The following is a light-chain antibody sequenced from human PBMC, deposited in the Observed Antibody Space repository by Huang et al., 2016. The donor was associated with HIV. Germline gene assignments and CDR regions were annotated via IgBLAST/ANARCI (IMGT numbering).Light chain of an antibody. J-gene: IGKJ1*01. CDR1: QGITDD. CDR2: GAS. Sequence: ALQMTQSPSSLSASVGDSVTITCRASQGITDDLAWYQQKPGKAPKLLISGASTLRSGVPSRFSGSGSGTDFTLTISSLQPEDYATYYCLQDHNYPRTFGQGTKVEI. V-gene: IGKV1-6*01. CDR3: LQDHNYPRT.